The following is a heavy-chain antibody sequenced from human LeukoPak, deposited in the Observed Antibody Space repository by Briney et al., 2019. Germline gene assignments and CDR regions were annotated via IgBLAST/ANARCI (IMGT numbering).Heavy chain of an antibody. Sequence: PSETLSLTCAVSDYSITNSWWSWVRQSPGMRLEWIGQIFHRGIPNYNPSLRSRVTMSIDKSNNQVSLKMNSVTAADTAVYYCARVMGASWFLYLDVWGKGTTVTVSS. CDR1: DYSITNSW. V-gene: IGHV4-4*02. J-gene: IGHJ6*03. CDR2: IFHRGIP. D-gene: IGHD3-16*02. CDR3: ARVMGASWFLYLDV.